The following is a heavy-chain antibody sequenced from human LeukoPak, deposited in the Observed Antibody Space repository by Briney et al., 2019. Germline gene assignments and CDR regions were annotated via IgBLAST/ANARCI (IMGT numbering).Heavy chain of an antibody. CDR3: ARDGGFPARFDS. D-gene: IGHD3-16*01. Sequence: PSETLSLTCTVSGDSLTNFYWSWIRQPAGKGLEWIGRVYTNERTKYNPSLKSRLTMSVDTSSNQVFLRLTSVSAADTAVYYCARDGGFPARFDSWGQGILVTVSS. J-gene: IGHJ5*01. CDR2: VYTNERT. V-gene: IGHV4-4*07. CDR1: GDSLTNFY.